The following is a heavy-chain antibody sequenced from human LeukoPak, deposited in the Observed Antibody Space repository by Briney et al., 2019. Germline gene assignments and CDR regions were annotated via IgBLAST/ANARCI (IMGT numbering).Heavy chain of an antibody. CDR1: GGSVSSGSYY. CDR3: ARHEDSSGWCFDY. V-gene: IGHV4-61*01. CDR2: IYYSGST. Sequence: SETLSLTCTVSGGSVSSGSYYWNWIRQPPGKVLEWIGYIYYSGSTNYNPSLKSRVTISVDTSKNQFSLKLSSVTAADTAVYYCARHEDSSGWCFDYWGQGTLVTVSS. J-gene: IGHJ4*02. D-gene: IGHD6-19*01.